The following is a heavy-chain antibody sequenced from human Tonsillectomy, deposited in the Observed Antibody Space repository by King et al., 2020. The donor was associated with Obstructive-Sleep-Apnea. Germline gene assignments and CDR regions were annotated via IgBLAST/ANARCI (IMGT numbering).Heavy chain of an antibody. CDR1: GGSFSDYY. J-gene: IGHJ5*02. CDR2: INHTGST. Sequence: VQLQQWGAGLLKPSETLSLTCAVFGGSFSDYYWSWIRQPPGKGLEWIGEINHTGSTNYNPSLESRFTISVDTSKNQFSLKLNSVTAADTAVYYCARGSGAAAVNWFDPWGQGTLVTDSS. D-gene: IGHD6-13*01. V-gene: IGHV4-34*01. CDR3: ARGSGAAAVNWFDP.